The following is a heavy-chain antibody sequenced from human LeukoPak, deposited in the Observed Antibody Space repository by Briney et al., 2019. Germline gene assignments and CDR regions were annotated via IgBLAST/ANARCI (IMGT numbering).Heavy chain of an antibody. CDR2: IKQDGSEK. J-gene: IGHJ1*01. V-gene: IGHV3-7*03. Sequence: GGSLRLSCVASGITFSRHWMKWVRQAPGKGLEWVANIKQDGSEKFYVDSVKGRFTISRDNAKNSLYLQMTSLRPEDTAVYYCAKGPHCSSTSCYLERYFQHWGQGSLVTVSS. D-gene: IGHD2-2*01. CDR3: AKGPHCSSTSCYLERYFQH. CDR1: GITFSRHW.